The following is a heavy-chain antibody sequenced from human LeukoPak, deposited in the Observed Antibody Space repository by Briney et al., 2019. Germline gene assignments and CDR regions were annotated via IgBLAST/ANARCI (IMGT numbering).Heavy chain of an antibody. V-gene: IGHV1-69*05. Sequence: SVKVSCKTSGGTFNNSAISWVRQAPGQGLEWLGGIMPLFGTAGYAQKFQGRVTITKDESTRTVYLELTSLTSDDTAVFYCARDVHGDYGSGWFDPWGQGTLVSVSS. CDR1: GGTFNNSA. J-gene: IGHJ5*02. CDR3: ARDVHGDYGSGWFDP. CDR2: IMPLFGTA. D-gene: IGHD4-17*01.